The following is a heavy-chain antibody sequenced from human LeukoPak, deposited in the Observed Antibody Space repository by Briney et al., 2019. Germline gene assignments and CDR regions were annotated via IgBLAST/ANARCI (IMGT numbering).Heavy chain of an antibody. V-gene: IGHV4-59*01. CDR2: IYYSGST. D-gene: IGHD5-24*01. Sequence: ASETLSLTCTVSGGSISSYYWSWIRQPPGKGLEWIGYIYYSGSTNYNPSLKSRVTISVDTSKNQFSLKLSSVTAADTAVYYCAREIGDRDGYSFDYWGQGTLVTVSS. J-gene: IGHJ4*02. CDR3: AREIGDRDGYSFDY. CDR1: GGSISSYY.